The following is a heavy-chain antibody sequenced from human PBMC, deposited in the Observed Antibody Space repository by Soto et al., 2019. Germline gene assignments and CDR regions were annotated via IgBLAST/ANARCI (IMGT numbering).Heavy chain of an antibody. CDR2: IYPGDSDT. Sequence: EVQLVQSGAEVKKPGESLRISCKGSGYTFTSYWIAWVRQMPGKGLEWMGIIYPGDSDTRYSPSLQGQVTISVDKSFSTAYLQWGSMKASDTAMYYCARSYGSGSYTTHWGQGTLVTVSS. J-gene: IGHJ4*02. D-gene: IGHD3-10*01. CDR3: ARSYGSGSYTTH. V-gene: IGHV5-51*01. CDR1: GYTFTSYW.